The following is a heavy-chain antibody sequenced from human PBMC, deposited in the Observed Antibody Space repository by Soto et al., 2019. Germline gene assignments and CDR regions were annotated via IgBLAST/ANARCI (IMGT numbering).Heavy chain of an antibody. Sequence: EVQLVESGGGLVQPGGSLRLSCAASGFIFSNYLMHWVRQAPGKGLVWVSRINTDGSSTSYADSVKGRFTISRDNAKNTLYLLMNSLRAEDTAVYYCARDHYYGMDVWGQGTTVTVSS. J-gene: IGHJ6*02. CDR2: INTDGSST. V-gene: IGHV3-74*01. CDR1: GFIFSNYL. CDR3: ARDHYYGMDV.